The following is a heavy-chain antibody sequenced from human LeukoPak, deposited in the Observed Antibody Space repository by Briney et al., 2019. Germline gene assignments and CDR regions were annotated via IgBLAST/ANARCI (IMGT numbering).Heavy chain of an antibody. CDR3: ARDAGSYSPFDY. CDR2: ISSNGGST. Sequence: GGSLRLSCAASGFTFSSYAMDWVRQAPGKGLEYVSAISSNGGSTYYANSVKGRFTISRDNSKNTLYLQMGSLRAEDMAVYYCARDAGSYSPFDYWGQGTLVTVSS. D-gene: IGHD2-15*01. J-gene: IGHJ4*02. V-gene: IGHV3-64*01. CDR1: GFTFSSYA.